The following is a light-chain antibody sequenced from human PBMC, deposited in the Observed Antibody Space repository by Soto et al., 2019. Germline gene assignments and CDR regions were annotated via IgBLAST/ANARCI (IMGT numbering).Light chain of an antibody. J-gene: IGKJ1*01. Sequence: EIVLTQSPATLSLSPGERATLSCRASQSVRTYLVWYQQKPGQAPRLLIYDTSTRATGVPARFSGSGSGTDFTLTISSLQSEDFAVYYCQQYNSWPETFGQGTKVDI. V-gene: IGKV3D-15*01. CDR3: QQYNSWPET. CDR2: DTS. CDR1: QSVRTY.